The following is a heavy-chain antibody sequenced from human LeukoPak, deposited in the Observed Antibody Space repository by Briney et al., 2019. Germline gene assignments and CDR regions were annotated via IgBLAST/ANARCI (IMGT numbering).Heavy chain of an antibody. Sequence: PSETLSLTCTVSCRSISSYYWSWIRQPPEKGLEWFGFIYQSGSTNYNPSLKSRVTISVDTSKNQFSLKLNSVTAADTAIYYCARLKTPRCWFDPWGQGTLVTVSS. D-gene: IGHD2-15*01. V-gene: IGHV4-59*08. CDR1: CRSISSYY. J-gene: IGHJ5*02. CDR2: IYQSGST. CDR3: ARLKTPRCWFDP.